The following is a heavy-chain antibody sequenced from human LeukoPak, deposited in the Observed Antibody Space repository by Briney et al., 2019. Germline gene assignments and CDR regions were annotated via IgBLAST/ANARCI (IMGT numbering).Heavy chain of an antibody. V-gene: IGHV4-4*07. CDR1: GGSISSYY. CDR2: IYTSVST. Sequence: SETLSLTCTVSGGSISSYYWSWIRQPAGTGLEWIGRIYTSVSTKYKPSLKSRVTMSVDTSTNQFSLKLSSVTAADTAVYYCARDVQYYDILTGYYFASVYWGQGTLVTVSS. J-gene: IGHJ4*02. D-gene: IGHD3-9*01. CDR3: ARDVQYYDILTGYYFASVY.